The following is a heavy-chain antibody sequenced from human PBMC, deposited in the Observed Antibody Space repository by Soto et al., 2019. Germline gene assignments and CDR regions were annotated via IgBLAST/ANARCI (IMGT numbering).Heavy chain of an antibody. CDR3: AKLWFGERDWFDP. J-gene: IGHJ5*02. D-gene: IGHD3-10*01. Sequence: EVRLVESGGGLIHLGGSLRLSCAASGFTVTGNYLSWVRQAPGKGLECISVIHSGGPTYYADSVRGRFAISRDNSKNTLYLQMNSLRAEDTAVYYCAKLWFGERDWFDPWGQGTLVTVSS. CDR1: GFTVTGNY. CDR2: IHSGGPT. V-gene: IGHV3-53*01.